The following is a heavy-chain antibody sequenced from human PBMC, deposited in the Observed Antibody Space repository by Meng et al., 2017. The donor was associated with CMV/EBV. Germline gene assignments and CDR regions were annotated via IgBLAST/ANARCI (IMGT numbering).Heavy chain of an antibody. CDR3: ARAQTIHAVDV. CDR1: GGSFSGYY. V-gene: IGHV4-34*01. Sequence: SETLSLTCAAYGGSFSGYYWSWIRQPPGKGLEWIGEINHSGSTNYNPSLKSRVTISVDTSKNQFSLKLSSVTAADTAVYYCARAQTIHAVDVWGQGTTVTVSS. J-gene: IGHJ6*02. D-gene: IGHD5-24*01. CDR2: INHSGST.